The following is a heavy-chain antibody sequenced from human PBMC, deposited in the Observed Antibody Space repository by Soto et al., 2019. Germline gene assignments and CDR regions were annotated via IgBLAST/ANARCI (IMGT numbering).Heavy chain of an antibody. Sequence: QVQLQESGPGLVKPSETLSLTCTVSGGSISSYYWSWIRQPPGKGLDGIGYIYYSGSTNYNPSLVRRVTISVAPSETQFSLKLSSVTAADTAVYVCARRYSGTLDFWGQGTLVTVSS. CDR2: IYYSGST. CDR3: ARRYSGTLDF. D-gene: IGHD4-4*01. CDR1: GGSISSYY. J-gene: IGHJ4*02. V-gene: IGHV4-59*08.